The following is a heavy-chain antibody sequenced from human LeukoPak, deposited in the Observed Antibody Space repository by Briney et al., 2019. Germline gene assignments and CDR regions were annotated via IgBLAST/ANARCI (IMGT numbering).Heavy chain of an antibody. CDR1: GGSISGHY. CDR3: ARGSEWLSP. Sequence: SETLSLTCTVSGGSISGHYWSWIRQPAGKGLEWIGRIYTSGSTNYSPSLQSRVTMSVDTSRNQFSLKLNSATAADTAVYYCARGSEWLSPWGQGTLVTVSS. J-gene: IGHJ5*02. D-gene: IGHD3-3*01. V-gene: IGHV4-4*07. CDR2: IYTSGST.